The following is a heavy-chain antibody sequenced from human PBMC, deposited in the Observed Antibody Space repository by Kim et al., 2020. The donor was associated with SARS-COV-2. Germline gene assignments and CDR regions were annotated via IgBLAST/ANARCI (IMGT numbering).Heavy chain of an antibody. CDR2: IYYSGST. D-gene: IGHD6-13*01. V-gene: IGHV4-59*01. CDR1: GGSISSYY. J-gene: IGHJ6*02. CDR3: ARAQAAAGYYYYDYAMDV. Sequence: SETLSLTCTVSGGSISSYYWSWIRQPPGKGLEWIGYIYYSGSTNYNPSLKSRVTISVDTSKNQFSLKLSSVTAADTAVYYCARAQAAAGYYYYDYAMDVWGQGTTVTVSS.